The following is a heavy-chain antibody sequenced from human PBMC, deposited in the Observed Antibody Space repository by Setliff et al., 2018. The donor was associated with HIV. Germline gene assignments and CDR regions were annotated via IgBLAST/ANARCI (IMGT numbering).Heavy chain of an antibody. V-gene: IGHV1-69*13. CDR3: ARDQTGIAAAAFGGGSAWSDEGFDI. D-gene: IGHD6-13*01. CDR1: GGTLTNYV. Sequence: SVKVSCKTSGGTLTNYVITWVRQAPGQGLEWMGIIIPMYNIPTYAQKFQGRVTFTADASTSTAYMELSSLSSEDTAVYYCARDQTGIAAAAFGGGSAWSDEGFDIWGKGTMVTVSS. CDR2: IIPMYNIP. J-gene: IGHJ3*02.